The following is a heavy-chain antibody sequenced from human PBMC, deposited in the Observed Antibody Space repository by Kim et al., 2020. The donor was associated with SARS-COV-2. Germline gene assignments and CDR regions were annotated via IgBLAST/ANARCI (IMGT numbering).Heavy chain of an antibody. J-gene: IGHJ6*02. CDR1: GYTFSGYY. CDR2: INPNSGGT. V-gene: IGHV1-2*06. D-gene: IGHD2-21*01. CDR3: ARNRQGNTYYYGLDV. Sequence: ASVKVSCRTSGYTFSGYYMHWGRQAPGQGLEWVGRINPNSGGTNYAQKVQGRVTMTSDSSITTGYMQLSRLTSDDTAVYYCARNRQGNTYYYGLDVWGQGTTVTVSS.